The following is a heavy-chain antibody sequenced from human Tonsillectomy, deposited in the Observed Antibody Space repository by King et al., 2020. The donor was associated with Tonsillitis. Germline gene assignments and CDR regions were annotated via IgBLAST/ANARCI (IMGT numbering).Heavy chain of an antibody. J-gene: IGHJ6*02. D-gene: IGHD3-22*01. V-gene: IGHV3-30-3*01. CDR3: ARDLVPQEDIVVAGMDV. Sequence: HVQLVESGGGVVQPGRSLRLSCAASGFTSSKYAMHWVRQTPVKGLEWVAVISNDGSSEFYADSVKGRFTISRDNSKDTLYLQMNSLRTEDTAVYHCARDLVPQEDIVVAGMDVWGQGTTVTVSS. CDR2: ISNDGSSE. CDR1: GFTSSKYA.